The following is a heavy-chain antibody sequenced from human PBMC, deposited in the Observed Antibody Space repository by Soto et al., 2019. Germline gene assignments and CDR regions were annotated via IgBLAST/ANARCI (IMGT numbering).Heavy chain of an antibody. CDR1: GFSISSGYF. CDR2: IYHSGTT. CDR3: ARDSSGYYWFDP. V-gene: IGHV4-38-2*02. J-gene: IGHJ5*02. Sequence: SETLSLTCAVSGFSISSGYFWGCIRQPPGKGPEWLGSIYHSGTTYYNPSVKGRVTISVDTSKNQFSLKMSSVTAADTAVYYCARDSSGYYWFDPWGQGTLVTVSS. D-gene: IGHD3-22*01.